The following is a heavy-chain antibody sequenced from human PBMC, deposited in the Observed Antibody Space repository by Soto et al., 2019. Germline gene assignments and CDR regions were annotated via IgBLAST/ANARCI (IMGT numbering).Heavy chain of an antibody. CDR3: AGAWSRGGDCYHFDY. CDR2: IYYSGST. CDR1: GGSISSYY. Sequence: PSETLSLTCTVSGGSISSYYWSWIRQHPGKGLEWIGYIYYSGSTNYNPSLKSRVTISVDTSKNQFSLKLSSVTAADTAVYYCAGAWSRGGDCYHFDYWGQGTLVTVSS. V-gene: IGHV4-59*01. J-gene: IGHJ4*02. D-gene: IGHD2-21*01.